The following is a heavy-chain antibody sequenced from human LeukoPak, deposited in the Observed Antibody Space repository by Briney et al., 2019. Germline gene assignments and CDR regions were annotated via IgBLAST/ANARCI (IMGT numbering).Heavy chain of an antibody. CDR2: IYYSGST. Sequence: PSETLSLTCTVSGGSISSYYWSWIRQPPGKGLEWIGYIYYSGSTNYNPSLKSRVTISVDTSKNQFSLKLSSVTAADTAVYYCARHGDQYSSSWTSDWFDPWGLGTLVTVSS. D-gene: IGHD6-13*01. CDR3: ARHGDQYSSSWTSDWFDP. CDR1: GGSISSYY. V-gene: IGHV4-59*08. J-gene: IGHJ5*02.